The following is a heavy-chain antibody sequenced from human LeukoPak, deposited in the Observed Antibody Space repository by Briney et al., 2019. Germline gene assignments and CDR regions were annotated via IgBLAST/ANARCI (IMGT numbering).Heavy chain of an antibody. D-gene: IGHD3-22*01. Sequence: PGESLKISCKGSGYSFTSYWIGWVRQMPGKGLEWMGIIYPGDSDTRYSPSFQGQVTISADKSISTAYLQWSSLKASDTAMYYCAKNAYYYDSSGFYYPLDGSHLDYWGQGTPVTVSS. J-gene: IGHJ4*02. V-gene: IGHV5-51*01. CDR2: IYPGDSDT. CDR1: GYSFTSYW. CDR3: AKNAYYYDSSGFYYPLDGSHLDY.